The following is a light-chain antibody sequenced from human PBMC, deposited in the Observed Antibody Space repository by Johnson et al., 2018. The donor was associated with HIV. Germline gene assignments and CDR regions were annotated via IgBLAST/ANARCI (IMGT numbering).Light chain of an antibody. CDR3: GTWDSRLNVYL. CDR1: SSNIGNNY. V-gene: IGLV1-51*02. J-gene: IGLJ1*01. CDR2: EST. Sequence: QSALTQPPSVSAAPGQKVTISCSGSSSNIGNNYVSWYQQLPGTAPKLLIYESTNRPSGIPDRFSGSKSGTSATLGISGLQTGDEADYYCGTWDSRLNVYLFGPGTKFTVL.